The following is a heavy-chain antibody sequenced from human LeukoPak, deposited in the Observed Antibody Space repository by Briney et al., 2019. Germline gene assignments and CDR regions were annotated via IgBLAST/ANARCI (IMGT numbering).Heavy chain of an antibody. CDR3: AKDNPPWELLNYFDY. D-gene: IGHD1-26*01. CDR1: GFPLRSIA. V-gene: IGHV3-23*01. J-gene: IGHJ4*02. CDR2: ISGSGGST. Sequence: GGSLRSSCAAPGFPLRSIAMGGAGKAQGKGGEGVSAISGSGGSTYYADSVKGRFTISRDNSKNTLYLQMNSLRAEGTAVYYCAKDNPPWELLNYFDYWGQGTLVTVSS.